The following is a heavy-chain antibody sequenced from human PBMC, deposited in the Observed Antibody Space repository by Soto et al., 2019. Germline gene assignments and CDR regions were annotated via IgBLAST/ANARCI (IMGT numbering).Heavy chain of an antibody. Sequence: EVQLVESGGGLVQPGESLRLSCAASGFTFSYYWMHWVRRAPGKGLVWVSRIHSDGSSTTYADSVKDRFTISRDNARNTLYLQMNSLRAEDTAVYYCARGDRGAFDLWGQGTVLTVSS. CDR3: ARGDRGAFDL. D-gene: IGHD1-26*01. J-gene: IGHJ3*01. V-gene: IGHV3-74*03. CDR1: GFTFSYYW. CDR2: IHSDGSST.